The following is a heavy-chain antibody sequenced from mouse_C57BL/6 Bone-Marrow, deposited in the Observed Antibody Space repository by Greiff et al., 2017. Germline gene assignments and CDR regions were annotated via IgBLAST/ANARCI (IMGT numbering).Heavy chain of an antibody. Sequence: EVNVVESGGGLVQPGGSMKLSCAASGFTFSDAWMDWVRQSPEKGLEWVAEIRNKANNHATYYAESVKGRFTISRDDSKSSVYLQMNSLRAEDTGIYYCTRTYYYYGSSYWYFDVWGTGTTVTVSS. V-gene: IGHV6-6*01. J-gene: IGHJ1*03. CDR1: GFTFSDAW. CDR2: IRNKANNHAT. CDR3: TRTYYYYGSSYWYFDV. D-gene: IGHD1-1*01.